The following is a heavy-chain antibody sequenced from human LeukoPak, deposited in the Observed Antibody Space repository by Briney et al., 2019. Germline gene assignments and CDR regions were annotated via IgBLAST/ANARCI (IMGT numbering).Heavy chain of an antibody. V-gene: IGHV3-48*01. CDR1: GFTFSTYS. CDR2: ISSSTTTI. D-gene: IGHD3-22*01. Sequence: GGSLRLSCAASGFTFSTYSMNWVRQAPGKGLEWVAYISSSTTTIYYAGSVKGRFTISRDNAKNALYLQMNSLRAEDTAVYYCARDEVGYDSSGYLFGYWGQGTLVTVSS. J-gene: IGHJ4*02. CDR3: ARDEVGYDSSGYLFGY.